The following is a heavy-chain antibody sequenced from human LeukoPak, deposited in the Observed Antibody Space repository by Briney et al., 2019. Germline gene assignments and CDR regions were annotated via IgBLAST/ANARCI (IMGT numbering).Heavy chain of an antibody. CDR2: ISSNGGST. J-gene: IGHJ4*02. CDR3: ARDSGFYTA. CDR1: GFTFSSYA. D-gene: IGHD5-18*01. Sequence: GGSLRLSCAASGFTFSSYAMHWVRQAPGKGLEYVSAISSNGGSTYYANSVKGRFTISRDNSKNTLYLQMNSLRAEDTAVYYCARDSGFYTAWGQGTLVTVSS. V-gene: IGHV3-64*01.